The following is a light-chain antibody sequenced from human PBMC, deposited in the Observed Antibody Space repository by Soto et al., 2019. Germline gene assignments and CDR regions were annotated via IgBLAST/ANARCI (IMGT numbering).Light chain of an antibody. J-gene: IGKJ1*01. CDR1: QSVSSSY. Sequence: EIVVTQSPETLLWAPPDTPALSFRASQSVSSSYLAWYQQKPGQAPRLLIYGASSRATGIPDRFSGSGSGTDFTLTSSRLEPEDFAVYYCQKSGSAQKFGQGTRWRS. CDR2: GAS. V-gene: IGKV3-20*01. CDR3: QKSGSAQK.